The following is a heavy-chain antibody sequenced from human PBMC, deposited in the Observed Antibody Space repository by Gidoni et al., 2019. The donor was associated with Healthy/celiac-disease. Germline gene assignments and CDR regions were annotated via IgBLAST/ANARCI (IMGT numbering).Heavy chain of an antibody. CDR3: ARTFYDFWSGYNWGAFDI. Sequence: QVQLQQWGAGLLKPSETLSLTCAVYGGSFSGYYWSWIRQPPGKGLEWIGEINHSGSTNYNPSLKSRVTISVDTSKNQFSLKLSSVTAADTAVYYCARTFYDFWSGYNWGAFDIWGQGTMVTVSS. D-gene: IGHD3-3*01. CDR1: GGSFSGYY. J-gene: IGHJ3*02. CDR2: INHSGST. V-gene: IGHV4-34*01.